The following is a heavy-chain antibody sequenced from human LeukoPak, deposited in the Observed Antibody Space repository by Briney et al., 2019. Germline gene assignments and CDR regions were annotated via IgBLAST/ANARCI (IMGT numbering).Heavy chain of an antibody. J-gene: IGHJ2*01. Sequence: GGSLRLSCAASGFTASSDYMSWVRQAPGKGLEWVSVIYSAGDTFSADSVKGRFTICRDNSKNTVYLQMNSLRAEDTAVYYCARVVPNWGHEGNWYFDLWGRGTLVTVSS. CDR3: ARVVPNWGHEGNWYFDL. D-gene: IGHD7-27*01. V-gene: IGHV3-53*01. CDR2: IYSAGDT. CDR1: GFTASSDY.